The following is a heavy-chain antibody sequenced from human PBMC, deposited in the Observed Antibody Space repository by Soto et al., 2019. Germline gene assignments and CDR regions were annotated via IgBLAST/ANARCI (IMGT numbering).Heavy chain of an antibody. CDR1: GFTFGDHY. Sequence: EVQLVESGGGLVQPGGSLRLSWAASGFTFGDHYMDWVRQAPGKGLEWVGRSRNKANSYTTEYAASVRGRFTISRDDSKNSLYLQMNSLKTEDTAVYYCARDLGSWGQGTLVTVSS. CDR2: SRNKANSYTT. J-gene: IGHJ5*02. CDR3: ARDLGS. V-gene: IGHV3-72*01.